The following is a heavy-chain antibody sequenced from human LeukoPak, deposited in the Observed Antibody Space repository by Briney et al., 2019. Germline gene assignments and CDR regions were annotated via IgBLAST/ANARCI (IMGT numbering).Heavy chain of an antibody. D-gene: IGHD2/OR15-2a*01. CDR1: GFTFSSYW. CDR2: INSDGLSA. J-gene: IGHJ4*02. CDR3: AGDRYYSSDY. Sequence: PGGSLRLSCAASGFTFSSYWMHWVRQAPGKGLVWVSRINSDGLSATYADSVKGRFTISRDNAKNTVYLQMNSLRAEDTAVYYCAGDRYYSSDYWGQGTLVTVTS. V-gene: IGHV3-74*01.